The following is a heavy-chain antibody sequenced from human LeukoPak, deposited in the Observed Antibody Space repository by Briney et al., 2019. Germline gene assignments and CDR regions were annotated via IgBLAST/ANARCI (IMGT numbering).Heavy chain of an antibody. Sequence: PGGSLRLSCAASGFTFSSHGMHWVRQAPGKGPEWVAVIWYDGSNKYYADSVKGRFAISRDNSKNTLYLQMSSLRAEDTAVYYCAGSIAVAGTIDYWGQGTLVTVSS. CDR2: IWYDGSNK. CDR3: AGSIAVAGTIDY. D-gene: IGHD6-19*01. J-gene: IGHJ4*02. V-gene: IGHV3-33*01. CDR1: GFTFSSHG.